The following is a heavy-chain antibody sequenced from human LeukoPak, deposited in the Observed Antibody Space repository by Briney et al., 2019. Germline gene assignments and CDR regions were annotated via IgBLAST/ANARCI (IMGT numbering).Heavy chain of an antibody. D-gene: IGHD6-19*01. V-gene: IGHV1-18*01. CDR1: GYTFTSHG. J-gene: IGHJ5*02. CDR2: ISACNGDT. CDR3: ARDSSNTSGWKTWFDP. Sequence: GASVKVSCKASGYTFTSHGISWVRQAPGQGLEWMGWISACNGDTKYAQNLQGRVTLTTYTLTTTAYLELRSLTSDDTAVYYCARDSSNTSGWKTWFDPWGQGTLVTVSS.